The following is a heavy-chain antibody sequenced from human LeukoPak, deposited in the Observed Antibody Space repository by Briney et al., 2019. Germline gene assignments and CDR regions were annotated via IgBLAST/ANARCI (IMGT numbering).Heavy chain of an antibody. D-gene: IGHD4-23*01. J-gene: IGHJ3*02. Sequence: GASVKVSCKASGYTFTDYYMHWVRQAPGQGLEWMGWINPNSGGTNSAQKFQGRVTLTRDTSISTAYMELSRLKSDDTAMYYCARRLGLRWDLQAFDIWGQGTMVTVPS. CDR2: INPNSGGT. V-gene: IGHV1-2*02. CDR3: ARRLGLRWDLQAFDI. CDR1: GYTFTDYY.